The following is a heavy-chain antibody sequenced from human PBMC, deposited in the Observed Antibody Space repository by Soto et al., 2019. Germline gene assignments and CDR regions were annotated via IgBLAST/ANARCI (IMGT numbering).Heavy chain of an antibody. CDR3: ARGVYCSSTSCYVLNLRGGWFAP. CDR1: GYTFTSYG. J-gene: IGHJ5*02. V-gene: IGHV1-18*01. D-gene: IGHD2-2*01. CDR2: ISAYNGNT. Sequence: QVQLVQSGAEVKKPGASVKVSCKASGYTFTSYGISWVRQAPGQGLEWMGWISAYNGNTNNAQKLQGRVTLTTDTSTSTAYMELRSLRSDDTAVYYCARGVYCSSTSCYVLNLRGGWFAPWGQGTLVTVSS.